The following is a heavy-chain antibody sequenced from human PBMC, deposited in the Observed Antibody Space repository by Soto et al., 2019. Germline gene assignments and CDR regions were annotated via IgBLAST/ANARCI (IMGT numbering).Heavy chain of an antibody. V-gene: IGHV4-4*02. J-gene: IGHJ4*02. CDR3: AASSGWWRLDY. Sequence: QVQLQESGPGLVKPSGTLSLTCAVSGASISNGFWWSWVRQPPGKGLEWIGEIYHSGSTNHNPSLKXRLTXSXDKSNNQLSLRLTSVTAADTAVYYCAASSGWWRLDYWGQGTLVTVSS. CDR1: GASISNGFW. CDR2: IYHSGST. D-gene: IGHD6-19*01.